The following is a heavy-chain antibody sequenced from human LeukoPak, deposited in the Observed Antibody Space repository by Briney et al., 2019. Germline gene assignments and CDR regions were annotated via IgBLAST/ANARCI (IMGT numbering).Heavy chain of an antibody. Sequence: ASVKDSCKTSGGTFSSHGISWVGPPPGRGLEWMGGIIPIFHTPNYARNFQDRLTINTDESRNTVYMELSSLRADETAVYYCARDYNLDSSAHYDALDIWGQGTRVTVCS. CDR2: IIPIFHTP. CDR1: GGTFSSHG. CDR3: ARDYNLDSSAHYDALDI. J-gene: IGHJ3*02. D-gene: IGHD3-22*01. V-gene: IGHV1-69*05.